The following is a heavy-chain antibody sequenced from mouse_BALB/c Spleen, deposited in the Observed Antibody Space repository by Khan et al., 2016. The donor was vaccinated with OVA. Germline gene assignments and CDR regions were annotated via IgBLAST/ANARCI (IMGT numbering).Heavy chain of an antibody. D-gene: IGHD2-12*01. V-gene: IGHV9-4*02. CDR2: INTHSGVP. Sequence: QIQLVQSGPELKKPGETVRISCKASGYTFTTAGIQWVQKMPGKGLKWIGWINTHSGVPKYAEDFKGRFAFSLEISVSTAYLQITNLKNEDTATYFWARGGADYYRTDWGAMEDWGQGTSVTVSS. CDR3: ARGGADYYRTDWGAMED. J-gene: IGHJ4*01. CDR1: GYTFTTAG.